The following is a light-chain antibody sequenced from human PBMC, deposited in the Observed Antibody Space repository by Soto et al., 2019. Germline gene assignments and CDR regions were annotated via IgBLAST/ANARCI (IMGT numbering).Light chain of an antibody. Sequence: DIQMTQSPSTLSASVGDRVTITCRASQSISSWLAWYQQKPGKAPKLLIYDASSLESGVPSRFSSSGSGTEFTLTISSLQPDDFATYYCQQYNSYPTFCQGTKLEIK. J-gene: IGKJ2*01. CDR1: QSISSW. V-gene: IGKV1-5*01. CDR3: QQYNSYPT. CDR2: DAS.